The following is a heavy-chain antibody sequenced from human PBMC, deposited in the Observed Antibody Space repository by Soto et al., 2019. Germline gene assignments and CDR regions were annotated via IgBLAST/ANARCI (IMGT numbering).Heavy chain of an antibody. CDR2: ISDGGERT. CDR1: GFTFSDYV. D-gene: IGHD3-3*01. V-gene: IGHV3-23*01. CDR3: ARDRSTDFGLDV. Sequence: EVLLLESGGDSVQPEGSLRLSCVASGFTFSDYVMSWVRQVPGKGLEWVSSISDGGERTDYRDSVRGRFTISRDNARFTLHLQMNSLRVDDTATYFCARDRSTDFGLDVWGQGTTVTVSS. J-gene: IGHJ6*02.